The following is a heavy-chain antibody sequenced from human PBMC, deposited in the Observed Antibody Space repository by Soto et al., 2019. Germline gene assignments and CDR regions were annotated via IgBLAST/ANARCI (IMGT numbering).Heavy chain of an antibody. CDR2: ISSSSYI. CDR3: ARDLGMVTTLGFQN. CDR1: GFTFSNYG. V-gene: IGHV3-21*01. D-gene: IGHD4-17*01. J-gene: IGHJ1*01. Sequence: GSLRLSCAASGFTFSNYGMNWVRQAPGKGLEWVSFISSSSYIFYADSVKGRFTISRDNAKNSLYLQMNSLRAEDTAVYYCARDLGMVTTLGFQNWGQGTLVTVSS.